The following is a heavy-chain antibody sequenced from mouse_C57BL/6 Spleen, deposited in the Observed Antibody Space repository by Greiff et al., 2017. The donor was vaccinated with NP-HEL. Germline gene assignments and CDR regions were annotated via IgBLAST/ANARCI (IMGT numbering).Heavy chain of an antibody. CDR2: IYPRDGST. CDR1: GYTFTSYD. Sequence: VKLVESGPELVKPGASVKLSCKASGYTFTSYDINWVKQRPGQGLEWIGWIYPRDGSTKYNEKFKGKATLTVDTSSSTAYMELHSLTSEDSAVYFCARRYYGRGDWYFDVWGTGTTVTVSS. J-gene: IGHJ1*03. D-gene: IGHD1-1*01. CDR3: ARRYYGRGDWYFDV. V-gene: IGHV1-85*01.